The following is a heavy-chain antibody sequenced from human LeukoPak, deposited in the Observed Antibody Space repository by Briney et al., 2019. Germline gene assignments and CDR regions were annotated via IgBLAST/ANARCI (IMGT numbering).Heavy chain of an antibody. CDR1: GGPFSGYY. CDR2: INHSGST. J-gene: IGHJ3*01. Sequence: SETLSLTCAVYGGPFSGYYWSWIRQPPGKGLEWIGEINHSGSTNYNPSLKSRVSISVDTSKNQLSLKVSSVTAADTAVYYCASIHQLRGTDVFDFWGQGTMVTVSS. D-gene: IGHD1-1*01. CDR3: ASIHQLRGTDVFDF. V-gene: IGHV4-34*01.